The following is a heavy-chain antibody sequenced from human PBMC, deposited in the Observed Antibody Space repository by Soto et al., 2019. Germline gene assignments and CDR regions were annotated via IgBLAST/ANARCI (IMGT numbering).Heavy chain of an antibody. Sequence: QLQLQESGPGLVKPSETLSLTCTVSGGSISSSSYYWGWILQPPGKGLECIGSIYYSGSTYYNPSLKSRVTISVDTSKNQFSLKLSSVTAADTAVYYCVGYYYDSSGYSLGPGTLVTVSS. J-gene: IGHJ5*02. CDR2: IYYSGST. D-gene: IGHD3-22*01. CDR1: GGSISSSSYY. CDR3: VGYYYDSSGYS. V-gene: IGHV4-39*01.